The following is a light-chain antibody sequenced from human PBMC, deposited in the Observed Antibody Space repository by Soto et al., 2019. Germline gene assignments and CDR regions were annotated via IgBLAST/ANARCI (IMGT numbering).Light chain of an antibody. V-gene: IGKV3-20*01. CDR1: QSVSSNY. Sequence: EIVLTQSPGTLSLSPGERATLSCRASQSVSSNYLAWYQQKPGQAPRLLIYGASSRATGIPDRFSGSGSGTDFSLTIIRLEPEDFAVYYCHQYGGSPPVTFGGGTKVEIK. CDR2: GAS. CDR3: HQYGGSPPVT. J-gene: IGKJ4*01.